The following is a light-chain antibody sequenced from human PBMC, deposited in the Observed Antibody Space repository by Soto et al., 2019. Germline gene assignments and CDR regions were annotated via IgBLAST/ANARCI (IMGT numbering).Light chain of an antibody. CDR2: AAS. V-gene: IGKV3-15*01. CDR3: QQHNNWPWT. CDR1: QSVGGS. Sequence: EIVMTQSPATLSLSPGERATLSCRASQSVGGSLAWFQQKPGQAPRLLIYAASTRATGVPARFSGSRSGTEFTLSISSLQSEDFAVYHCQQHNNWPWTFGQGTKVEIK. J-gene: IGKJ1*01.